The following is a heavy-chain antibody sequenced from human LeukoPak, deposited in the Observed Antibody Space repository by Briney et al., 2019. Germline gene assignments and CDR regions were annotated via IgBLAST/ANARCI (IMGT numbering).Heavy chain of an antibody. J-gene: IGHJ6*03. CDR3: ARDWRAYSGSYYYYYYMDV. V-gene: IGHV1-2*02. D-gene: IGHD1-26*01. CDR1: GYTFTDYY. CDR2: INPNSGGT. Sequence: AASVKVSCKASGYTFTDYYMHWVRQAPGQGLEWMGWINPNSGGTNYAQKFQGRVTMTRDTSISTAYMELSRLRSDDTAVYYCARDWRAYSGSYYYYYYMDVWGKGATVTVSS.